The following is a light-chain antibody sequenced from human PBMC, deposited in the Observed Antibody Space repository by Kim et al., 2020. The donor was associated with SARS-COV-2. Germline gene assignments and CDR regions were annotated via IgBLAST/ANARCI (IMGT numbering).Light chain of an antibody. J-gene: IGKJ2*01. V-gene: IGKV3-20*01. Sequence: SPGERANLSCRASQSVSNSYLAWYQQKPGQAPKLLIYGVFSRAPGIPDRFSGSGSGTDFTLIISRLGPEDFAVYYCQHYGGSLFTFGQGTKVDIK. CDR3: QHYGGSLFT. CDR2: GVF. CDR1: QSVSNSY.